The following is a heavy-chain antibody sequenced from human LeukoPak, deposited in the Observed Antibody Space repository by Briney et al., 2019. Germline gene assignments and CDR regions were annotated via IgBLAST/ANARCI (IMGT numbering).Heavy chain of an antibody. CDR3: AKDGQLGGSSWFTLYFDY. J-gene: IGHJ4*02. D-gene: IGHD6-13*01. CDR2: IYAGGST. V-gene: IGHV3-53*05. Sequence: GGSLRLSCAASGFTVSSNYMSWVRQAPGMGLEWVSVIYAGGSTYYTNSVKGRFTISRDNSKNTLYLQMNSLRPEDTAVYYCAKDGQLGGSSWFTLYFDYWGQGTLVTVSS. CDR1: GFTVSSNY.